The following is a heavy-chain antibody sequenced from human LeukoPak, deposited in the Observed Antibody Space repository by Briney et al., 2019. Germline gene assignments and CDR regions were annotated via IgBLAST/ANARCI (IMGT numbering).Heavy chain of an antibody. D-gene: IGHD6-13*01. CDR1: GGSISSGSYY. CDR3: ARRYSLAAADDY. Sequence: PSETLSLTCTVSGGSISSGSYYWSWIRQPAGKGLEWIGRIYTSGSTHYNPSLKSRVTISVDTSKNQFSLKLSSVTAADTAVYYCARRYSLAAADDYWGQGTLVTVSS. J-gene: IGHJ4*02. CDR2: IYTSGST. V-gene: IGHV4-61*02.